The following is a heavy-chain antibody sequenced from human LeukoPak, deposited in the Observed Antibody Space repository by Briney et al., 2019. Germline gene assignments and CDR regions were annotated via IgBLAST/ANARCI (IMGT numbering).Heavy chain of an antibody. CDR3: ATTRGATLWDAFDI. J-gene: IGHJ3*02. D-gene: IGHD1-26*01. CDR1: GFTFTDYL. Sequence: PGGSLRLSCAASGFTFTDYLMNWIRQAPGKGLEWLSYISSSGDSIYYADSVKGRFTISRDNAKNTLYLQINTLRADDTAVYYCATTRGATLWDAFDIWGQGTLVTVSS. CDR2: ISSSGDSI. V-gene: IGHV3-11*01.